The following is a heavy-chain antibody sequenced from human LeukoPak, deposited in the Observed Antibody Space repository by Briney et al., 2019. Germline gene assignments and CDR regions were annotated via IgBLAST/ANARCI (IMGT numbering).Heavy chain of an antibody. Sequence: PGGSLRLSCAASGFTFSSYAMSWVRQAPGKGLEWVSAISGSGGSTYYADSVKGRFTISRDNSKNTLYLQMNSLRAEDTAVYYCASSSSWYFMAEFDYWGQGTLVTVSS. D-gene: IGHD6-13*01. CDR3: ASSSSWYFMAEFDY. CDR1: GFTFSSYA. J-gene: IGHJ4*02. CDR2: ISGSGGST. V-gene: IGHV3-23*01.